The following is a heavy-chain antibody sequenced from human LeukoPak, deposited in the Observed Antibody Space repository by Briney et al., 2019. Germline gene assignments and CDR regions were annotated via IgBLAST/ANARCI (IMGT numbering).Heavy chain of an antibody. D-gene: IGHD2-2*02. CDR3: ARGNCSSTSCYIGT. CDR1: GGSFSGYY. V-gene: IGHV4-34*01. Sequence: NPSETLSLTCAVYGGSFSGYYWSWIRQPPGKGLEWIGEINHSGSTNYNPSLKSRVTISVDTSKNQFSLKLSSVTAADTAVYYCARGNCSSTSCYIGTWGQGTLVTVSS. J-gene: IGHJ5*02. CDR2: INHSGST.